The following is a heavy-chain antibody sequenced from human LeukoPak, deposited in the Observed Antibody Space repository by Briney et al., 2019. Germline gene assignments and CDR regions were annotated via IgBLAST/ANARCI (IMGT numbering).Heavy chain of an antibody. Sequence: SQTLSLTCTVSGGSISSGSYYWSWIRQPAGKGLEWIGRIYTSGSTNYNPSLKSRVTISVDTSKNQFSLKLSSVTAADTAVYYCGRESRWLQGFDYWGQGTLVTVSS. CDR2: IYTSGST. J-gene: IGHJ4*02. CDR1: GGSISSGSYY. V-gene: IGHV4-61*02. CDR3: GRESRWLQGFDY. D-gene: IGHD5-24*01.